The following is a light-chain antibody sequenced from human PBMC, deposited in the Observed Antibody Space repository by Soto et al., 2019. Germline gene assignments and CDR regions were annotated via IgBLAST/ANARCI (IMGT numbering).Light chain of an antibody. V-gene: IGKV1-39*01. Sequence: DIQMTQSPSSLSASVGDRVTITCLASQSINRFLNWYQQKPGKAPKLLIYAAASLQSGVPSRFSGSGSGTDFTPTISSLQPEDFATYYCQQSYSPPPVTFGQGTRLEI. CDR3: QQSYSPPPVT. CDR1: QSINRF. CDR2: AAA. J-gene: IGKJ5*01.